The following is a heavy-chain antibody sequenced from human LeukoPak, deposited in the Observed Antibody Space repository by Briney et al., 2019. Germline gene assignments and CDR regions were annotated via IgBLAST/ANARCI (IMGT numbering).Heavy chain of an antibody. CDR1: GFTFSSYS. J-gene: IGHJ3*02. Sequence: GGSLRLSCAASGFTFSSYSMNWVRQAPGKGLEWVSSISSSSSYIYYADSVKGRFTISRDNAKNSLYLQMNSRRAEDTAVYYCAREGTYYYDSSGYTHAFDIWGQGTMVTVSS. D-gene: IGHD3-22*01. CDR2: ISSSSSYI. V-gene: IGHV3-21*01. CDR3: AREGTYYYDSSGYTHAFDI.